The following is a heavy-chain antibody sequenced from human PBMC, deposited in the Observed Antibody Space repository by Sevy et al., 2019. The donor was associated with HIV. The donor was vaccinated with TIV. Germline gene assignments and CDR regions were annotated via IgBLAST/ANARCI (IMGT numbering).Heavy chain of an antibody. Sequence: SETLSLTCTVSGGSISSGSYYWSWIRQPAGKGLEWIGRIYTSGSTNYNPSLKSRVTMSVDTSKNQFSLKLGSVTAAETAVYYCAREGLVPAAMRGNYYYYYGMDVWGQGTTVTVSS. J-gene: IGHJ6*02. V-gene: IGHV4-61*02. CDR1: GGSISSGSYY. D-gene: IGHD2-2*01. CDR3: AREGLVPAAMRGNYYYYYGMDV. CDR2: IYTSGST.